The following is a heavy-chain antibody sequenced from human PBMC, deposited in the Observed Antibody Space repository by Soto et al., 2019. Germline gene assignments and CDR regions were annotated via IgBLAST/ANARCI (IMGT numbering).Heavy chain of an antibody. V-gene: IGHV3-23*01. Sequence: GGSLRLSCAASGFTFSSYAMSWVRQAPGKGLEWVSAINGSGGSTYYADYVKGRFTISRDNSKNTLYLQMNSLRAEDTAVYYCAKDPHWSGYDIANWFDPWGQGTLVTVSS. D-gene: IGHD5-12*01. J-gene: IGHJ5*02. CDR1: GFTFSSYA. CDR3: AKDPHWSGYDIANWFDP. CDR2: INGSGGST.